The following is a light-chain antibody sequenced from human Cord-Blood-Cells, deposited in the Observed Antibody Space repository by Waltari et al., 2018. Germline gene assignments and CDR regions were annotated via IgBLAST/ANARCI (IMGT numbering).Light chain of an antibody. CDR1: SGSIASNY. Sequence: NFMLPQPHSVSESPGKPVTISCTRSSGSIASNYVQWYQQRPGSSPTTVIYEDNQRPSGVPDRFSGSIDSSSNSASLTISGLKTEDEADYYCQSYDSSNWVFGGGTKLTVL. CDR3: QSYDSSNWV. J-gene: IGLJ3*02. V-gene: IGLV6-57*01. CDR2: EDN.